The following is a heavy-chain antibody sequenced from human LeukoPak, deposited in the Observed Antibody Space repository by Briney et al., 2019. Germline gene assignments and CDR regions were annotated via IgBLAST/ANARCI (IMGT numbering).Heavy chain of an antibody. D-gene: IGHD6-13*01. J-gene: IGHJ4*02. CDR3: ARGLHIAAAGRHSFFDY. V-gene: IGHV4-61*02. CDR2: IYTSGST. CDR1: GGSISSGSDY. Sequence: PSETLSLTCTVSGGSISSGSDYWSWIRQPAGKALAWIGRIYTSGSTNYNPSLKSRVTISVDTSKNQFSLKLSSVTAADTAVYYCARGLHIAAAGRHSFFDYWGQGTLVTVSS.